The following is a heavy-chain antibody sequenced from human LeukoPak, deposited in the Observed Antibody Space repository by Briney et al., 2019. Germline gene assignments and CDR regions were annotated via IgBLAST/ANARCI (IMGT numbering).Heavy chain of an antibody. J-gene: IGHJ4*02. Sequence: GRSLRLSCAASGFSVSDYAMHWVRQAPGKGLEWVAVISYDGSNKFYAESVRGRFTISRDTSKNTVYMEMNSLRTEDTAVYYCAKDRGHSSFNFDYWGQGTLVTVSS. D-gene: IGHD6-6*01. CDR2: ISYDGSNK. CDR3: AKDRGHSSFNFDY. V-gene: IGHV3-30-3*01. CDR1: GFSVSDYA.